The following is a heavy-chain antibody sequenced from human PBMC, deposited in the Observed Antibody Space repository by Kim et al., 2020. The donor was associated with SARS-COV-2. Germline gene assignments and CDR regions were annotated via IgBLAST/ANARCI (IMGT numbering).Heavy chain of an antibody. V-gene: IGHV3-33*01. Sequence: GGSLRLSCATSGFTFTSYDMHWVRQAPGKGLEWVAVIWSDGSIKYYADSMKGRFTISRDNSKNTLYLQMNSLRAEDTAMYYCARDLGGDFWSGYLGYWGQGTLVTVSS. CDR1: GFTFTSYD. D-gene: IGHD3-3*01. CDR3: ARDLGGDFWSGYLGY. CDR2: IWSDGSIK. J-gene: IGHJ4*02.